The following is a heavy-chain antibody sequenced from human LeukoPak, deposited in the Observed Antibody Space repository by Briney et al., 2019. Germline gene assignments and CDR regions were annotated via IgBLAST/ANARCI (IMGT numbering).Heavy chain of an antibody. V-gene: IGHV1-2*02. CDR3: SREDY. J-gene: IGHJ4*02. Sequence: ASVKVSCKASGYTYSDYYMHWVRQAPGQGLEWMGWINPNSGGTTYAQNFQGRVTMTRDTSISTAYMVLSSLRPDDTAVYYCSREDYWGQGTLVTVSS. CDR2: INPNSGGT. CDR1: GYTYSDYY.